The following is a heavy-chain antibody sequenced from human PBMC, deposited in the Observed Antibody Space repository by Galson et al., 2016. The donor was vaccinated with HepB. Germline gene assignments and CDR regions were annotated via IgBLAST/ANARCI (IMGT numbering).Heavy chain of an antibody. V-gene: IGHV1-18*01. D-gene: IGHD6-25*01. CDR3: ARYRAATAYSDF. CDR1: AYTFTGYG. CDR2: ISAYNGDT. Sequence: SVKVSCKASAYTFTGYGISWVRQAPGQGLEWIGWISAYNGDTKYAQKFQGRVTMTTDTSTSTAYMELRSLRSDDTAVYYCARYRAATAYSDFWGQGTLVTVSS. J-gene: IGHJ4*02.